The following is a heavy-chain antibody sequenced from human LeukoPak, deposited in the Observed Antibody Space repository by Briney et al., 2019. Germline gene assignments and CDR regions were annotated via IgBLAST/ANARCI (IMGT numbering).Heavy chain of an antibody. Sequence: TGGSLRLSCVASGFTFSTYAMSWVRQAPGKGLEWVSSMSGSGGRTNYADSVKGRFTISRDNSQNTLYLQMNSLRAEDTAIYYCAIEGFLKDFDFWGQGTLVTVSS. D-gene: IGHD3-10*01. CDR3: AIEGFLKDFDF. V-gene: IGHV3-23*01. CDR1: GFTFSTYA. J-gene: IGHJ4*02. CDR2: MSGSGGRT.